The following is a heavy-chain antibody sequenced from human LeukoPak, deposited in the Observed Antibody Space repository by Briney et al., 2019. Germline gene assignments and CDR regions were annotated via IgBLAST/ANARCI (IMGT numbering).Heavy chain of an antibody. D-gene: IGHD5-24*01. CDR2: INPDSGGT. J-gene: IGHJ4*02. CDR1: GYTFTGYY. Sequence: ASVKVSCKASGYTFTGYYIRWVRQAPGQGLEWMGWINPDSGGTNYAQKFQGRVTMTRDTPISTAYMDLSRLRSDDTAVYYCARGLEMASVLGYWGQGTLVTVSS. V-gene: IGHV1-2*02. CDR3: ARGLEMASVLGY.